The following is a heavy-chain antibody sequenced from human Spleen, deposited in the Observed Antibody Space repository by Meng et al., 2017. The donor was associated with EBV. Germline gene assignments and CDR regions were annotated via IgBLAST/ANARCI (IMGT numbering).Heavy chain of an antibody. Sequence: QGRAQESGPGRGKPSGTLSPTCAVSGASISSSNWWTWVRQPPGKGLEWIGEIYHSGPTNYNPSLKSRVTMSVDKSKNQFSLKMNSVTAADAAVYYCARGDRASMTTVTSLVYWGQGTLVTVSS. CDR1: GASISSSNW. V-gene: IGHV4-4*02. CDR2: IYHSGPT. CDR3: ARGDRASMTTVTSLVY. J-gene: IGHJ4*02. D-gene: IGHD4-17*01.